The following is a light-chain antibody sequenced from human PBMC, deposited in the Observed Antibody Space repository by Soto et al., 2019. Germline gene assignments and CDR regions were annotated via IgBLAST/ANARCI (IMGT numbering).Light chain of an antibody. CDR1: SSNIGAGYD. CDR3: QSYDSSLVGWV. J-gene: IGLJ1*01. CDR2: DNN. Sequence: QSVLTQPPSVSGAPGQRVTISCTGSSSNIGAGYDVHWCQQLPGTAPKLLIYDNNNRPSGVPDRFSGSKSGTSASLAITGLQAEDEADYYCQSYDSSLVGWVFGTGTKVTVL. V-gene: IGLV1-40*01.